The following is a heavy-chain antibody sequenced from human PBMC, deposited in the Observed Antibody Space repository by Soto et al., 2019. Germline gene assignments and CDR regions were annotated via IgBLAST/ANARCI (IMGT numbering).Heavy chain of an antibody. CDR2: IFYSGST. CDR3: ARGAATPDPDYFDY. CDR1: GGSISSSRYY. D-gene: IGHD6-25*01. V-gene: IGHV4-39*01. J-gene: IGHJ4*02. Sequence: SETLSLTCTVSGGSISSSRYYLGWIRQPPGKGLEWIGSIFYSGSTYYNPSLKSRVTISVDTSKNQFSLKLSSVTAADTAVYYCARGAATPDPDYFDYWGQGTLVTVSS.